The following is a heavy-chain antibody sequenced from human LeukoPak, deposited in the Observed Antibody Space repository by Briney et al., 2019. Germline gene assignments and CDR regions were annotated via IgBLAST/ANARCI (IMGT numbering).Heavy chain of an antibody. V-gene: IGHV3-23*01. J-gene: IGHJ5*02. Sequence: GGSLRLSCAASGFTFSSYGMNWVRQAPGKGLEWVSGISGSGGTTYYADSVKGRFTISRDNSKNSLSLQVSSLRDEDTAVYYCARGVAVSGPWFDPWGQGTLVIVSS. CDR3: ARGVAVSGPWFDP. CDR1: GFTFSSYG. CDR2: ISGSGGTT. D-gene: IGHD2-15*01.